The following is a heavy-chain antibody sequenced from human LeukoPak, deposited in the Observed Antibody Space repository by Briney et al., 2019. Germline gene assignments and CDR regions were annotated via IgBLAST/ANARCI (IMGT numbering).Heavy chain of an antibody. Sequence: SETLSLTCTVSGGSISSYYWSWIRQPPGKGLEWIGYIYYSGSTNYNPSLKSRVTISVDTSKNQFSLKLSSVTAADTAVYYCAGSSAWYARSFWGQGTLVTVSS. J-gene: IGHJ4*02. V-gene: IGHV4-59*01. D-gene: IGHD6-19*01. CDR1: GGSISSYY. CDR2: IYYSGST. CDR3: AGSSAWYARSF.